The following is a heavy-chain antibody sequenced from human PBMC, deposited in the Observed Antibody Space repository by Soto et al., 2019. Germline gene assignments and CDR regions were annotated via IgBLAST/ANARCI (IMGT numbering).Heavy chain of an antibody. D-gene: IGHD3-16*01. CDR1: GFTFSSYW. J-gene: IGHJ3*02. CDR3: ASLPGEFPRII. CDR2: INSDGSST. Sequence: GSLRLSCAASGFTFSSYWMHWVRQAPGKGLVWVSRINSDGSSTSYADSVKGRFTISRDNAKNSLYLQMNSLRAEDTAVYYCASLPGEFPRIIWGQGTMVTVSS. V-gene: IGHV3-74*01.